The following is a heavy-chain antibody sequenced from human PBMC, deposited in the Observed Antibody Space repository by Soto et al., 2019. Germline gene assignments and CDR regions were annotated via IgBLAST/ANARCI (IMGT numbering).Heavy chain of an antibody. D-gene: IGHD3-22*01. Sequence: SLRLSCTASGFTFGDYAMSWFRQAPGKGLEWVGFIRSKAYGGTTEYAASVKGRFTISRDDSKSIAYLQMNSLKTEDTAVYYCTKYYYDSSGLDYYYYGMDVWGQGTTVTVSS. J-gene: IGHJ6*02. CDR1: GFTFGDYA. CDR3: TKYYYDSSGLDYYYYGMDV. V-gene: IGHV3-49*03. CDR2: IRSKAYGGTT.